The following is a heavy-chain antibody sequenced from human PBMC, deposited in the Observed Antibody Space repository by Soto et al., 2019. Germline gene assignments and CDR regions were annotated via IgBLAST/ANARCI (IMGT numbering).Heavy chain of an antibody. Sequence: QVQLVQSGAEVKRPGASVKVSCKACGYTFTTYYMHWVRQAPGQGLEWLGIINPNGGSTTYAQKFQGRVTMTRDTSTSTVYLELSSLRSEDTAVYYCARAGYCSGGTCFHGNCDYWGQGTLVTVSA. CDR3: ARAGYCSGGTCFHGNCDY. CDR2: INPNGGST. V-gene: IGHV1-46*01. D-gene: IGHD2-15*01. CDR1: GYTFTTYY. J-gene: IGHJ4*02.